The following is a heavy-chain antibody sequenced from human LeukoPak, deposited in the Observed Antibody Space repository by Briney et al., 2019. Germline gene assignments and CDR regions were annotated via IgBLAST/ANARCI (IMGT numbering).Heavy chain of an antibody. CDR2: ISSTSIYT. V-gene: IGHV3-21*01. CDR3: ARDAWLED. J-gene: IGHJ4*02. Sequence: GVSLRLSCAASGFTFSSHSMNWIRQASGKGLEWVSCISSTSIYTYYASSVKGRFTISRDNAKNSLYLQMNSLRAEDTAVYYCARDAWLEDWGQGTLVTVSS. CDR1: GFTFSSHS. D-gene: IGHD5-12*01.